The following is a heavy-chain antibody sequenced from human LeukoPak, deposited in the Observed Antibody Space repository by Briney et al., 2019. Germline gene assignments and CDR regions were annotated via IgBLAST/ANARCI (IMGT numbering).Heavy chain of an antibody. J-gene: IGHJ4*02. V-gene: IGHV4-38-2*02. D-gene: IGHD5-24*01. CDR2: ISHSGSS. CDR1: GSSISNHYY. CDR3: ARVDAVMATFDY. Sequence: SGTLSLTCTVSGSSISNHYYGALGRPPPGKGLGLIATISHSGSSYYNPSLKGRVTISTNTTRNQHSLRLNSVTVADTSVYYCARVDAVMATFDYWGQGTPVTVSS.